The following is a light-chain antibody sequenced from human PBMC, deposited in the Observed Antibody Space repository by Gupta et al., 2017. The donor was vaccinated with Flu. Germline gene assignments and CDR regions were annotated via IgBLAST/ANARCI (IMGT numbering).Light chain of an antibody. CDR3: QQYSSYFT. V-gene: IGKV1-5*03. CDR1: QTISSW. Sequence: DIQMTQSPSTVSASVGDRVTITCRASQTISSWLAWYQQKPGKAPRLLLYEASALESGVPSRFSGSGSGTEFSLTISSLQPDDFATYCCQQYSSYFTFGGGTKVEIK. J-gene: IGKJ4*01. CDR2: EAS.